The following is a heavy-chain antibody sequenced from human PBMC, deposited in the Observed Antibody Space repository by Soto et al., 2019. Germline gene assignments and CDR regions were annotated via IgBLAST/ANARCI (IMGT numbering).Heavy chain of an antibody. CDR2: MSYDGINK. Sequence: QVQLVESGGGVVQPGRSLRLSCAASGFTFSNYGMHWVRQAPGKGLECVSIMSYDGINKLYADSVKGRFTISRDNSKNTLYLQMDSLRAEATAVYYCAKDVYCSTTGCLRNIFHCWGQGTLVTVSS. CDR3: AKDVYCSTTGCLRNIFHC. D-gene: IGHD2-2*01. CDR1: GFTFSNYG. J-gene: IGHJ4*02. V-gene: IGHV3-30*18.